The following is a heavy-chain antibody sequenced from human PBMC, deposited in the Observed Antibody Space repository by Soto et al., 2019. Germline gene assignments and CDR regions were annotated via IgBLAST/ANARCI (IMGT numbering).Heavy chain of an antibody. J-gene: IGHJ4*02. Sequence: LRLSCAAYGFTFDDYAMNWVRPAPGKGLEWVSGISWNSGSIGYADSVKGRFTISRDNAKNSLYLQMNSLRAEDTALYYCAKDLTPCYEFWSGYPDYWGQGTLVTVSS. CDR3: AKDLTPCYEFWSGYPDY. CDR2: ISWNSGSI. D-gene: IGHD3-3*01. V-gene: IGHV3-9*01. CDR1: GFTFDDYA.